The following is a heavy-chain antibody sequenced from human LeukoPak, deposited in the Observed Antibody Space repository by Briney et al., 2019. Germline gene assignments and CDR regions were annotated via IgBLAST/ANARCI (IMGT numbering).Heavy chain of an antibody. D-gene: IGHD6-19*01. CDR3: ARDGNGWYVNDAFDI. CDR2: INPNSGGT. CDR1: GYTFTSYG. V-gene: IGHV1-2*02. J-gene: IGHJ3*02. Sequence: ASVKVSCKASGYTFTSYGISWVRQTPGQGLEWMGWINPNSGGTNYAQKFQGRVTMTRDTSISTAYMELSRLRSDDTAVYYCARDGNGWYVNDAFDIWGQGTMVTVSS.